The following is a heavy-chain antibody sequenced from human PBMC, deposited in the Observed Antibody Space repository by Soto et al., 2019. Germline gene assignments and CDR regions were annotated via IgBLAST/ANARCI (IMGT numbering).Heavy chain of an antibody. J-gene: IGHJ4*02. D-gene: IGHD1-1*01. CDR1: GGPFSSYG. CDR3: ARDGTIQMANFDF. V-gene: IGHV1-69*01. CDR2: IIPLFGTP. Sequence: QVLLVQSGAEVKKPGSSVKVSCTSSGGPFSSYGISWVRQVPGQGLEWLGGIIPLFGTPTYARNFQDRLTITADESTTTAYMELSSLTSEDTAMYFCARDGTIQMANFDFWGQGTLVTVSS.